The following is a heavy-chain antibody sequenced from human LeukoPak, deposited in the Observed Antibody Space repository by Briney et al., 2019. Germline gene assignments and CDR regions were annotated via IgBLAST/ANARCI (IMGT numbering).Heavy chain of an antibody. Sequence: GESLKISCKGSGYSSTNYWIGWVRQMPGKGLEWMGLIYPGDSDTRYSASCQGRVTISADKSSSTVYLQWSSLKASDTAMYYCARRPNLNCAWFDPWGQGTLVTVSS. CDR1: GYSSTNYW. V-gene: IGHV5-51*01. J-gene: IGHJ5*02. CDR2: IYPGDSDT. D-gene: IGHD1-1*01. CDR3: ARRPNLNCAWFDP.